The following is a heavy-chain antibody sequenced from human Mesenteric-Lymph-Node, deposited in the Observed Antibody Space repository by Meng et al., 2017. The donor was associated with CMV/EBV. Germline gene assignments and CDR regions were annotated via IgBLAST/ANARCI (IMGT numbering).Heavy chain of an antibody. D-gene: IGHD1-26*01. CDR1: GFTFSNAW. Sequence: GESLKISCAASGFTFSNAWMSWVRQAPGKGLEWVANIKDDGTKQYYADSVRGRFTISRDNAKSSLYLQMNSLRVEDTAVYYCATWEYFDNWGQGSLVTVSS. CDR2: IKDDGTKQ. V-gene: IGHV3-7*01. CDR3: ATWEYFDN. J-gene: IGHJ4*02.